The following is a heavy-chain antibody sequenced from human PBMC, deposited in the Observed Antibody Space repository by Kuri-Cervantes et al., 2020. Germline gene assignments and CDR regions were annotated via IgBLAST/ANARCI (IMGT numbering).Heavy chain of an antibody. CDR3: AKGGNNGGY. CDR1: GFTFSSYW. Sequence: GGSLRLSCAASGFTFSSYWMSWVRQARGKGLEWVSGISNIGGSTYYAASVKGRFTISRDNSKNTLYLQMGSLRVEDTAVYYCAKGGNNGGYWGQGTLVTVSS. V-gene: IGHV3-23*01. CDR2: ISNIGGST. J-gene: IGHJ4*02. D-gene: IGHD1-14*01.